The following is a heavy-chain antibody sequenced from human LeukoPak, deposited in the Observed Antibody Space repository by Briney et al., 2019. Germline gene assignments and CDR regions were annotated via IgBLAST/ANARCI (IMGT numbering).Heavy chain of an antibody. CDR1: GFIFNTYG. Sequence: GGSLRLSCAASGFIFNTYGMHWVRQAPGKGLEWVAVIPYDGNNKDYADSVKGRFTISRDNSKNTLYLQMNSLRAEDTAVYYCAKDIEEWLVKGGGCFDYWGQGTLVTVSS. D-gene: IGHD6-19*01. V-gene: IGHV3-30*18. J-gene: IGHJ4*02. CDR3: AKDIEEWLVKGGGCFDY. CDR2: IPYDGNNK.